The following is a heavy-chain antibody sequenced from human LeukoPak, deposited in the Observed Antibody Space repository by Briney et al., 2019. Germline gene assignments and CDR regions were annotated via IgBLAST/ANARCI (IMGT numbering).Heavy chain of an antibody. CDR2: MNPNSGNT. CDR3: ATLLRYFDWSNDAFDI. J-gene: IGHJ3*02. D-gene: IGHD3-9*01. CDR1: GHTFTSYD. V-gene: IGHV1-8*01. Sequence: ASVKVSCKASGHTFTSYDINWVRQATGQGLEWMGWMNPNSGNTGYAQKFQGRVTMTRNTSISTAYMELSSLRSEDTAVYYCATLLRYFDWSNDAFDIWGQGTMVTVSS.